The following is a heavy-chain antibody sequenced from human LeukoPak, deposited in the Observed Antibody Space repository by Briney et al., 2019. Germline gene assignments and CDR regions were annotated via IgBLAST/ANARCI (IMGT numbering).Heavy chain of an antibody. V-gene: IGHV3-74*01. J-gene: IGHJ5*02. Sequence: GGSLRLSCAASGFTLSTYWMHWVRQGPGKGLVWVSRINSDGSSTTYADSVKGRFTISRDNAKNTLYLQMNSLRAEDTAVYYCARPRGAAAGTFGFDPWGQGTLVTVSS. CDR3: ARPRGAAAGTFGFDP. CDR1: GFTLSTYW. D-gene: IGHD6-13*01. CDR2: INSDGSST.